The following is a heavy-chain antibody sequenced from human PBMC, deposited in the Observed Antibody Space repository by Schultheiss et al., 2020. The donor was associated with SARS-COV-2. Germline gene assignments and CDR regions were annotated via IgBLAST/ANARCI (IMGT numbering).Heavy chain of an antibody. Sequence: SETLSLTCTVSGGSISSYYWSWIRQPPGKGLEWIGYIYYSGSTNYNPSLKSRVTISVDTSKNQFSLKLSSVTAADTAVYYCARAYYFLYDYWGQGTLVTVSS. D-gene: IGHD2/OR15-2a*01. CDR3: ARAYYFLYDY. V-gene: IGHV4-59*12. J-gene: IGHJ4*02. CDR2: IYYSGST. CDR1: GGSISSYY.